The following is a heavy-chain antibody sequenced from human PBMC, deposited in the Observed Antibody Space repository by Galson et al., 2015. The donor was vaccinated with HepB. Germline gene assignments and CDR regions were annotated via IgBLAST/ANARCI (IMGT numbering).Heavy chain of an antibody. CDR1: GFRFNSYA. CDR2: VTGSGDRT. J-gene: IGHJ6*02. V-gene: IGHV3-23*01. CDR3: AKGAYLSSAYLYGMDL. D-gene: IGHD6-6*01. Sequence: SLRLSCAASGFRFNSYAMTWVCQAPGKGLEWVSGVTGSGDRTYYADFVKDRFTISRDNSKNNLFLQVNSLRVEDTAVYYCAKGAYLSSAYLYGMDLWGHGTTVIVSS.